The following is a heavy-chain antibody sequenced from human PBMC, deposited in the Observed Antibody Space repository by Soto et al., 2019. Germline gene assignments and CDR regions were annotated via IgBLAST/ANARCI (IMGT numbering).Heavy chain of an antibody. V-gene: IGHV1-69*02. CDR2: IIPILGIA. J-gene: IGHJ4*02. CDR3: ARAPMLYGSGRRNDY. Sequence: QVQLVQSGAEVKKPGSSVKVSCKASGGTFSSYTISWVRQAPGQGLEWMGRIIPILGIANYAQKFQGRVTITADKSTSTAYMELSSLRSEVTAVYYCARAPMLYGSGRRNDYWGQGTLVTVSS. D-gene: IGHD3-10*01. CDR1: GGTFSSYT.